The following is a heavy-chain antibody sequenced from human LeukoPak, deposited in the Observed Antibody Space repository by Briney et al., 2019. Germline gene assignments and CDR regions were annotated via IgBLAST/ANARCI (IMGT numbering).Heavy chain of an antibody. CDR1: GLTFSSYW. CDR3: ARVTHSSSWYGYRY. Sequence: SGGSLRLSCAPSGLTFSSYWMSWVRQAPGKGLEWVANIKQDGSEKYYVDSVKGRFTISRDNAKNSLYLQMNSLRAEDTAVYYCARVTHSSSWYGYRYWGQGTLVTVSS. CDR2: IKQDGSEK. J-gene: IGHJ4*02. D-gene: IGHD6-13*01. V-gene: IGHV3-7*01.